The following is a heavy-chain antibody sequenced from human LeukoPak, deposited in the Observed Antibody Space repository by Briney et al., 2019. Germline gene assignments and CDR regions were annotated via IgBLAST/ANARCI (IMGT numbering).Heavy chain of an antibody. Sequence: GGSLRLSCAACGFTFSSYGMHWVRQAPGKGLEWVAVICYDGSNKYYADSVKGRFTISRDNSKNTLYLQMNSLRADDTAVYYCAREEYYYDSSGYYSTQVAFDIWGQGTMVTVSS. D-gene: IGHD3-22*01. CDR3: AREEYYYDSSGYYSTQVAFDI. CDR2: ICYDGSNK. J-gene: IGHJ3*02. V-gene: IGHV3-33*01. CDR1: GFTFSSYG.